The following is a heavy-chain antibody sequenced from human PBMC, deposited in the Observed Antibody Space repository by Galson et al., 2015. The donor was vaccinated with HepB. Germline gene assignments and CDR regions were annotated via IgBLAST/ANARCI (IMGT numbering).Heavy chain of an antibody. CDR2: ISGGSSII. D-gene: IGHD3-9*01. CDR1: GFPFSAYS. J-gene: IGHJ3*02. V-gene: IGHV3-48*02. Sequence: SLRLSCAVSGFPFSAYSINWVRQAPGKGLEWISYISGGSSIIYYADSVRGRFTTSRDNAKNSLYLEMKSLRDEDTAVYYCARESAHDDMPYPDAFDMWGQGTMVTVSS. CDR3: ARESAHDDMPYPDAFDM.